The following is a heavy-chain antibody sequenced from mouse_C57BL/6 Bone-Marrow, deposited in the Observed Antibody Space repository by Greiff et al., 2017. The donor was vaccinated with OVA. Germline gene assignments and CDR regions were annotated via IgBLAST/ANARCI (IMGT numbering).Heavy chain of an antibody. CDR1: GFSLTSYG. D-gene: IGHD2-10*02. V-gene: IGHV2-3*01. Sequence: VKLVESGPGLVAPSQSLSITCTVSGFSLTSYGVSWVRQPPGKGLEWLGVIWGGGSTTYHSALISRLCISKDNSNIQVFLKPNSLPLDDTATYDCAKGYGGSSAIDYWGQGTSVTVSA. CDR2: IWGGGST. CDR3: AKGYGGSSAIDY. J-gene: IGHJ4*01.